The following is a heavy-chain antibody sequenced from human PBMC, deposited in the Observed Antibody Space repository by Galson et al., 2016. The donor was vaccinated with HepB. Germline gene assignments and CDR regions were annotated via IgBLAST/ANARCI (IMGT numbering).Heavy chain of an antibody. CDR1: GFTFTNHG. Sequence: SLRLSCAATGFTFTNHGIHWVRQAPGEGLEWVAVVWSDGRNKYYADSVKGRFTISRDDSNNTVFLQMNSLRVEDTAVYYCAGDIGHDRTWQDCFDSWGQGTLVTVSS. CDR3: AGDIGHDRTWQDCFDS. J-gene: IGHJ4*02. V-gene: IGHV3-33*01. D-gene: IGHD2-15*01. CDR2: VWSDGRNK.